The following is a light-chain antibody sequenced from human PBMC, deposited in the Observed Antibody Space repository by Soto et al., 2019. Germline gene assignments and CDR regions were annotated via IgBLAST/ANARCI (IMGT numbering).Light chain of an antibody. Sequence: EIVMTQSPATLSVSPGERATLSCRASQSVSSNLAWYQQKPGQAPRLLIYGASTRATGIPARFSGSGSGTEITLTISSLQSEDIAVYNCHLYNNWPPNHTFGQGTKMEIK. CDR1: QSVSSN. CDR3: HLYNNWPPNHT. CDR2: GAS. V-gene: IGKV3-15*01. J-gene: IGKJ2*01.